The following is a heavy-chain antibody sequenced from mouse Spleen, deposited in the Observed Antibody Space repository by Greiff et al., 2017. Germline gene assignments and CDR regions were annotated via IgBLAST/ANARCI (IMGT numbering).Heavy chain of an antibody. CDR1: GYTFTSYW. CDR3: EYCGGKQGGGFDY. CDR2: IDPSDGYT. V-gene: IGHV1-69*02. Sequence: QVQLQQSGAELVKPGASVKLSCKASGYTFTSYWMHWVKQRPGQGLEWIGEIDPSDGYTNYNQKFKGKATLTVDKSSSTAYMQLSSLTSEDSAVYSVEYCGGKQGGGFDYWGQGTLVTVSA. D-gene: IGHD5-2*01. J-gene: IGHJ3*01.